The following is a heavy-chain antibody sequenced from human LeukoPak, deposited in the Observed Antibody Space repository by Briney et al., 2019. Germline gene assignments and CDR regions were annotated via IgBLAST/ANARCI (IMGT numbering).Heavy chain of an antibody. CDR2: ISGSGGST. D-gene: IGHD5-18*01. CDR1: GFTFSSYS. V-gene: IGHV3-23*01. Sequence: GGSLRLSCAASGFTFSSYSMNWVRQAPGKGLEWVSAISGSGGSTYYADSVKGRFTISRDNSKNTLYLQMNSLRAEDTAVYYCARAGGSSYALGSWGQGTLVTVSS. J-gene: IGHJ5*02. CDR3: ARAGGSSYALGS.